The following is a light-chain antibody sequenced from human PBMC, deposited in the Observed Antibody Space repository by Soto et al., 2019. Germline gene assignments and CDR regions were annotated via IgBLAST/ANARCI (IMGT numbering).Light chain of an antibody. J-gene: IGKJ1*01. CDR3: QQRSNWPPT. Sequence: EVVLTQSPATLSLSPGERATLSCRASQSVSSYLAWYQQHPGQAPRLLILDASNRATGIPARFSGGGSGTDFTLTISSLEPEDFAVYYCQQRSNWPPTFGQGTKVEV. CDR1: QSVSSY. CDR2: DAS. V-gene: IGKV3-11*01.